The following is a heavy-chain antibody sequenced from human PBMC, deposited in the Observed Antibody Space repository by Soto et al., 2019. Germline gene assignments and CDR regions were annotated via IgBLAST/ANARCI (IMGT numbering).Heavy chain of an antibody. J-gene: IGHJ5*02. CDR2: TYYRSKWYN. Sequence: QVQLQQSGPGLVKPSQTLSLTCAISGDSVSSNSAAWNWIRQSPSRGLEWLGRTYYRSKWYNDYAVSVKSRLTINPDTSKNQFSLQLNSVTPEDTAVYYCARVYDYGDSLDFNWFDPWGQGTLVTVSS. CDR1: GDSVSSNSAA. CDR3: ARVYDYGDSLDFNWFDP. D-gene: IGHD4-17*01. V-gene: IGHV6-1*01.